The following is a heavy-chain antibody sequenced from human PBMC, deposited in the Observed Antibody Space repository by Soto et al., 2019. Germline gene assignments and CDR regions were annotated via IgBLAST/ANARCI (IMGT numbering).Heavy chain of an antibody. CDR2: IYYSGST. CDR3: ARRYGASFDY. D-gene: IGHD4-17*01. Sequence: ASETLSLTCTVSGGSISSYYWSWIRQPPGKGLEWIGYIYYSGSTYYNPSLKSRVTISVDTSKNQFSLKLSSVTAADTAVYYCARRYGASFDYWGQGTLVTVSS. CDR1: GGSISSYY. J-gene: IGHJ4*02. V-gene: IGHV4-59*01.